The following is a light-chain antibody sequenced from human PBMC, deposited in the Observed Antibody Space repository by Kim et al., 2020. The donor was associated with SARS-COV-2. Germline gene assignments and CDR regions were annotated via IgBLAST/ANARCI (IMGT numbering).Light chain of an antibody. CDR2: GKN. J-gene: IGLJ3*02. CDR3: NSRDSSGNHWV. CDR1: SLRSYY. V-gene: IGLV3-19*01. Sequence: SSELTQDPAVSVALGQTVRITCQGDSLRSYYASWYQQKPGQAPVLVIYGKNNRPSGIPDRLSGSSSGNTASLTITVAQAEDEADYYCNSRDSSGNHWVFG.